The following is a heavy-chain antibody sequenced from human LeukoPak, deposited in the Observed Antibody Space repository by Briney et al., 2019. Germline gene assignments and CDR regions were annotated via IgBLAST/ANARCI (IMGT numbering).Heavy chain of an antibody. Sequence: KPGEALKISCETSAYSFTSYWIGWVRQVPGKGLEWMGIIYPGDSDTRYSPSFEGHVTISADKSISTAYLQWSRLKASDTAMYYCARSRAAGSGAASDVWGQGTMLTVSS. D-gene: IGHD3-10*01. V-gene: IGHV5-51*01. CDR3: ARSRAAGSGAASDV. CDR2: IYPGDSDT. J-gene: IGHJ3*01. CDR1: AYSFTSYW.